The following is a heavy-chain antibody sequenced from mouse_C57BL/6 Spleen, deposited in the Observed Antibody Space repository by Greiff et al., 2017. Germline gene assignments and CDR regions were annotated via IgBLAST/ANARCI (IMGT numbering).Heavy chain of an antibody. CDR3: AKDGNHGDYYAMDY. CDR2: IWRGGST. V-gene: IGHV2-5*01. D-gene: IGHD1-2*01. J-gene: IGHJ4*01. Sequence: QVQLQESGPGLVQPSQSLSITCTVSGFSLTSYGVHWVRQSPGKGLEWLGVIWRGGSTDYNAAFMSRLSITKDNSKSQVFFKMNRLQADDTAIYYCAKDGNHGDYYAMDYWGQGTSVTVSS. CDR1: GFSLTSYG.